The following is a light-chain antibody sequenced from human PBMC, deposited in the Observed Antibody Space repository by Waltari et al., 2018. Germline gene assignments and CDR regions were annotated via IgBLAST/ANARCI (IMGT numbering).Light chain of an antibody. CDR3: QQYYSRRT. V-gene: IGKV4-1*01. CDR2: WAS. CDR1: QSLLYNSNDKNY. J-gene: IGKJ1*01. Sequence: DIVMTQSPDSLAVSLGERVTITCKSSQSLLYNSNDKNYLAWYQQNPGQPPKLLFYWASTRHSGVPDRFSGSGSATDFTLTISSLQAEDVAVYYCQQYYSRRTFGQGTRVEIK.